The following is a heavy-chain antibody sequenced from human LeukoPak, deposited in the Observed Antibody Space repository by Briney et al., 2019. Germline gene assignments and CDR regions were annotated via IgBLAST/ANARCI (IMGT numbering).Heavy chain of an antibody. CDR3: ARESRGTVTKGVYWYFDL. CDR1: GGTFSSYA. D-gene: IGHD4-17*01. CDR2: IIPIFGTA. V-gene: IGHV1-69*13. Sequence: SVEVSCTASGGTFSSYAISWVRQAPGQGLEWMGGIIPIFGTANYAQKFQGRVTITADESTSTAYMELSSLRSEDTAVYYCARESRGTVTKGVYWYFDLWGRGTLVTVSS. J-gene: IGHJ2*01.